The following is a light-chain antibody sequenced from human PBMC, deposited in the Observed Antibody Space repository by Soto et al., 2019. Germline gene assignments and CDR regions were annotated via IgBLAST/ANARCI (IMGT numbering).Light chain of an antibody. CDR1: QNIRSR. V-gene: IGKV1-5*01. J-gene: IGKJ1*01. CDR3: HQYHSYWT. Sequence: DFQMTQSPSTLSASVGDRVTITCRASQNIRSRLAWFQQKPGKAPKLLTYDASSLESGVPQRFGGSGSGTEITLTTSSLQTDDFSAYYCHQYHSYWTFGQGTKVE. CDR2: DAS.